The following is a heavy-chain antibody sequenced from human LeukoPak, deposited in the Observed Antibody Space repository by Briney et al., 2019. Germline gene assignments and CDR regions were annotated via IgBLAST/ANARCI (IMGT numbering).Heavy chain of an antibody. Sequence: XPGXXXXXIGYIFQSGTTLYNPSLKSRVTISVDRSKTQFSLSLSSVTTADTAVYYCARRSDFDNGGNSWFFDLWGRGTLVTVSS. D-gene: IGHD4-23*01. V-gene: IGHV4-30-2*01. CDR2: IFQSGTT. CDR3: ARRSDFDNGGNSWFFDL. J-gene: IGHJ2*01.